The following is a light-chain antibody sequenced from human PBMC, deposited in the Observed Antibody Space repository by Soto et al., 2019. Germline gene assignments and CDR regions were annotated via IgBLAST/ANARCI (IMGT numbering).Light chain of an antibody. CDR3: QQYGSSPLT. CDR2: GAS. J-gene: IGKJ4*01. V-gene: IGKV3-20*01. CDR1: QTLSRSW. Sequence: EIVLTQSPATLSVCPGERATLSCPATQTLSRSWLAWYQHKPGQAPRLLIYGASSRATGIPDRFSGSGSGTDFTLTISRLEPEGFAVYYCQQYGSSPLTFGGGTKVDIK.